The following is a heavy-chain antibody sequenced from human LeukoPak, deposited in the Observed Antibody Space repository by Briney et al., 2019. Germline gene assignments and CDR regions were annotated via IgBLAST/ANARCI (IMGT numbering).Heavy chain of an antibody. CDR1: SGSFNDYC. CDR2: IYSGGSA. CDR3: ARKERIAVAGTRGYYYGMDV. J-gene: IGHJ6*02. Sequence: SETLSLTCAVYSGSFNDYCWIWLRQPPRRGLEWIGEIYSGGSANYDPSLKGRLAISVDPSKSQFSLKLSSVTAADTAVYYCARKERIAVAGTRGYYYGMDVWGQGTTVTVSS. D-gene: IGHD6-19*01. V-gene: IGHV4-34*01.